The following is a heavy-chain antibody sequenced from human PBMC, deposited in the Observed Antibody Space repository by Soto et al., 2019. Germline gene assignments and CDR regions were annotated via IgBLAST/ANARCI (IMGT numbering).Heavy chain of an antibody. D-gene: IGHD6-6*01. Sequence: QVQLVQSGAEVKKPGSSVKVSCKASGGTFSSYAISWVRQAPGQGLEWMGGIIPIFGTANYAQKFQGRVTLTADKSTSTAYMELSSLSSEDTAVYYWARGGRVAARPQDQLWVDYWGQGTLVTVSS. CDR2: IIPIFGTA. J-gene: IGHJ4*02. CDR1: GGTFSSYA. V-gene: IGHV1-69*06. CDR3: ARGGRVAARPQDQLWVDY.